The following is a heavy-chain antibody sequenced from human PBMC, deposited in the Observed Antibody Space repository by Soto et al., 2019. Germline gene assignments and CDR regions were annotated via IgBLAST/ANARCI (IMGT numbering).Heavy chain of an antibody. J-gene: IGHJ6*02. Sequence: ASVKVSCKVSGYTLTELSMHWVRQAPGKGLEWMGGFDPEDGETIYAQKFQGRVTMTEDTSTDTAYMELSSLRSEDTAVYYCATNIAAAGVYYYGMDVWGQGTTVTVSS. V-gene: IGHV1-24*01. CDR1: GYTLTELS. CDR3: ATNIAAAGVYYYGMDV. CDR2: FDPEDGET. D-gene: IGHD6-13*01.